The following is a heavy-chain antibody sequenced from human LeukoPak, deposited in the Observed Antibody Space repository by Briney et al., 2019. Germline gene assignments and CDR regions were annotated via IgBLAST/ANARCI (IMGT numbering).Heavy chain of an antibody. Sequence: PGGSLRLSCAASGFTFSSYGMHWVRQAPGKGLEWVALIGYDGTNEYYADSVKGRFTISRDNSKNTLYLQMNSLRAEDTAVYYCAKRAARPAYYFDFWGQGTLVTISS. V-gene: IGHV3-30*02. J-gene: IGHJ4*02. CDR3: AKRAARPAYYFDF. D-gene: IGHD6-6*01. CDR2: IGYDGTNE. CDR1: GFTFSSYG.